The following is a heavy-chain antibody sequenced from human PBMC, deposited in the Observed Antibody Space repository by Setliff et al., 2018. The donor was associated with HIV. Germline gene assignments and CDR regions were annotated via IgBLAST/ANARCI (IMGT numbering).Heavy chain of an antibody. CDR1: GDSSNNYH. CDR3: ARSVARDYWYFGH. CDR2: FHYRGSP. D-gene: IGHD6-6*01. V-gene: IGHV4-59*01. J-gene: IGHJ2*01. Sequence: PSETLSLTCTVSGDSSNNYHWSWIRQPPGEGLEFLGFFHYRGSPIYNPSLKSRVNISVDTSKNQFSLNLTSVTAADTAVYYCARSVARDYWYFGHWGRGTLVTVSS.